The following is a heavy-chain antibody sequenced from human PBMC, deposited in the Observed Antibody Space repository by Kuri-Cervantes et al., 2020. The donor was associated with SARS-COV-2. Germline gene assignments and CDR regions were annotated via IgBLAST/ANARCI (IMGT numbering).Heavy chain of an antibody. V-gene: IGHV3-30-3*01. Sequence: GGSLRFSCAASGFTFSSYAMHWVRQAPGKGLEWVAVISYDGSNKYYADSVKGRFTISRDNSKNTLYLQMNSLRAEDTAVYYCGRGRVWFDPWGQGTLVTVSS. CDR1: GFTFSSYA. CDR3: GRGRVWFDP. CDR2: ISYDGSNK. J-gene: IGHJ5*02.